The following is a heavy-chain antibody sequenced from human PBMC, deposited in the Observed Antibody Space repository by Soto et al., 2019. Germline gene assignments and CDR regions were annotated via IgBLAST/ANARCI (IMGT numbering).Heavy chain of an antibody. CDR1: GYTFTSYG. CDR3: ARDRAHVDIVATGTYYYYGMDV. D-gene: IGHD5-12*01. V-gene: IGHV1-18*04. J-gene: IGHJ6*02. CDR2: ISAYNGNT. Sequence: ASVKVSCKASGYTFTSYGISWVRQAPGQGLEWMGWISAYNGNTNYAQKLQGRVTMTTDTSTSTAYMELRSLRSDDTAVYYCARDRAHVDIVATGTYYYYGMDVWGQGTTVTVYS.